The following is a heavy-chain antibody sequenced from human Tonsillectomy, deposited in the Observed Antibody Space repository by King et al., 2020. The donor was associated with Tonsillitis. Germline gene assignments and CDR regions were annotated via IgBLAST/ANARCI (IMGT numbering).Heavy chain of an antibody. CDR2: ISGNGGST. V-gene: IGHV3-23*04. J-gene: IGHJ4*02. D-gene: IGHD5-24*01. CDR3: AKVSLERPPNYWDY. Sequence: VQLVQSGGGLVQPGGSLRLSCAASGFTFSNYAMNWVRQAPGKGLEWVSTISGNGGSTYYADSVKGRFTISRDNSKNTLYLQMNSLRAEDTAVYYCAKVSLERPPNYWDYWGQGTLGTVSS. CDR1: GFTFSNYA.